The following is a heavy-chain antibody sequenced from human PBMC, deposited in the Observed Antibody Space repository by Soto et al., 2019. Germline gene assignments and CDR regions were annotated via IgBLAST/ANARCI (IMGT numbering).Heavy chain of an antibody. J-gene: IGHJ4*02. V-gene: IGHV3-23*01. D-gene: IGHD3-16*01. CDR2: IGGRGSHT. Sequence: EVRLLESGGGLVPPGGSLRLSCAASGFTFTDYAMSWVRQAPGKGLECVSIIGGRGSHTSYADSVKGRFTISRDNSKNTVYLEMHSLTAEDTALYFCAKGRSFLITSCATTFDYWGLGLLVTVSS. CDR3: AKGRSFLITSCATTFDY. CDR1: GFTFTDYA.